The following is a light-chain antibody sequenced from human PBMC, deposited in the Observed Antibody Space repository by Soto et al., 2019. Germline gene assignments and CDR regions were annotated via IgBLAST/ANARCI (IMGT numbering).Light chain of an antibody. Sequence: EIVLTQSPGTLSLSPGERATLSCRASQSVSSSYLAWYQQKPGQAPRLLIYGASSRATGTPDRFSGGGSGTDFTLTISRLEPEDLAVYYCQQYGSSPYTFGQGTKLEI. J-gene: IGKJ2*01. CDR2: GAS. CDR1: QSVSSSY. CDR3: QQYGSSPYT. V-gene: IGKV3-20*01.